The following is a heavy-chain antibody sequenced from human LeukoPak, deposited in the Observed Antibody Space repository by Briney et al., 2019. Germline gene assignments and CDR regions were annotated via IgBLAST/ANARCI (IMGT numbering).Heavy chain of an antibody. CDR2: LHSDGNK. CDR1: GFTVSTNY. D-gene: IGHD6-13*01. Sequence: HPGESLRLSCAASGFTVSTNYMSWVRLAPGKGLKWVSLLHSDGNKYYAESVKGRFTISTDNSKNTLYLQMNSLRVEDTAVYYCAGRRKEAAAYDHWGQGTLVTVSS. V-gene: IGHV3-66*01. J-gene: IGHJ4*02. CDR3: AGRRKEAAAYDH.